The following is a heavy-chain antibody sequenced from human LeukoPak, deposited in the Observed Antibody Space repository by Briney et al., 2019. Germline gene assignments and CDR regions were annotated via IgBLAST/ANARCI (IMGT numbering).Heavy chain of an antibody. Sequence: ASVKVSCKASGYTYGISWVRQAPGQGLEWMGWITVYNGDTNYTQKFQGRVTMTIDTSTSTTYMELGSLRSDDTAVYYCARVGYGGFFFDHWGQGTLVTVSS. CDR3: ARVGYGGFFFDH. V-gene: IGHV1-18*01. D-gene: IGHD4-23*01. J-gene: IGHJ4*02. CDR2: ITVYNGDT. CDR1: GYTYG.